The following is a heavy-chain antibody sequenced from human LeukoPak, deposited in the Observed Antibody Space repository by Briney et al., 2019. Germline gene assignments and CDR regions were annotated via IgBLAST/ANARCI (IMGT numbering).Heavy chain of an antibody. V-gene: IGHV3-48*04. J-gene: IGHJ4*02. CDR1: GFKFSSFS. Sequence: GGSLRLSSAAPGFKFSSFSMGWVRQAPGKGLEWLSYITSTSSATYYADSLQGRFTISRDNAKNSLYLQINSLRADDTAVYYCARAIASYGDSAYWGQGTLVTVSS. CDR3: ARAIASYGDSAY. D-gene: IGHD5-18*01. CDR2: ITSTSSAT.